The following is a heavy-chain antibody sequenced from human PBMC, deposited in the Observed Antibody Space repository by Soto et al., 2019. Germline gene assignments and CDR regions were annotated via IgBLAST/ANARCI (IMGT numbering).Heavy chain of an antibody. CDR1: GGTFSSYA. Sequence: QVQLVQSGAEVKKPGSSVKVSCKASGGTFSSYAISWVRQAPGQGLEWMGGIIPIFGTANYAQKSQGRVTMXVDESTSTAYMERSSLRSEDTAVYYCARADGGNSEYWGQGTLVTVSS. CDR3: ARADGGNSEY. D-gene: IGHD2-21*02. V-gene: IGHV1-69*12. J-gene: IGHJ4*02. CDR2: IIPIFGTA.